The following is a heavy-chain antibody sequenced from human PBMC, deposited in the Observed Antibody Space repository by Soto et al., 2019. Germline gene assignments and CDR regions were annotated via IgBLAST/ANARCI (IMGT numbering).Heavy chain of an antibody. CDR2: IWYDGSNK. CDR3: ARDRGFGETLPDY. Sequence: QVQLVESGGGVVQPGRSLRLSCAASGFTFSNYGMHWVRQAPGKGLEWVAVIWYDGSNKYYGDSVKGRFTISRDNSKNTQYLQMNSLRAEDTAVYYCARDRGFGETLPDYWRQGTLVTASS. J-gene: IGHJ4*02. CDR1: GFTFSNYG. V-gene: IGHV3-33*01. D-gene: IGHD3-10*01.